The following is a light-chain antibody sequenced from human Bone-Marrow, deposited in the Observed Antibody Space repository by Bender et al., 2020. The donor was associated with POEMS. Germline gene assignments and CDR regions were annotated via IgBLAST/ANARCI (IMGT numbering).Light chain of an antibody. CDR1: ILSKKF. J-gene: IGLJ3*02. CDR3: CSYAGDNDLV. V-gene: IGLV3-25*02. CDR2: KDG. Sequence: SSKLTQAPSMSVSPGQTARITCFGEILSKKFAYWYQQRPGQAPVMVMSKDGERPSGVPDRFSGSKSGTTASLTVSGLQAEDEATYYCCSYAGDNDLVFGGGTKLTVL.